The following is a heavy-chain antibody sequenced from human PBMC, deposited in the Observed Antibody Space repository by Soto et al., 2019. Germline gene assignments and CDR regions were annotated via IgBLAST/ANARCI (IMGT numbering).Heavy chain of an antibody. V-gene: IGHV4-59*01. CDR3: AREGVSSSWYYYYGLDV. D-gene: IGHD6-13*01. Sequence: SETLSLTCTVSGGSISSYYWSWIRQPPGKGLEWIGYISYSGSTNYNPSLKSRVTISVDTSKNQFSLKLSSVTAADTAVYYCAREGVSSSWYYYYGLDVWGQGTPVTVSS. CDR2: ISYSGST. J-gene: IGHJ6*02. CDR1: GGSISSYY.